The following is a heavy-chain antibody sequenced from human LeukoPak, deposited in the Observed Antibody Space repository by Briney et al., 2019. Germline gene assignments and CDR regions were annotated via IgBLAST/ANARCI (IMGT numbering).Heavy chain of an antibody. D-gene: IGHD1-14*01. J-gene: IGHJ4*02. CDR2: IYYSGST. V-gene: IGHV4-59*12. Sequence: SETLSLTCTVSGGSISSYYWSWIRQPPGKGLEWIGYIYYSGSTNYNPSLKSRVTISVDTSKNQFSLKLSSVTAADTAVYYCAGSSGISLIDYWGQGTLVTVSS. CDR1: GGSISSYY. CDR3: AGSSGISLIDY.